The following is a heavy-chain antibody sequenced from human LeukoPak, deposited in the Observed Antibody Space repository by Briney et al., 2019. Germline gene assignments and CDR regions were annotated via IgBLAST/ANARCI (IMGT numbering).Heavy chain of an antibody. CDR1: GFTFSSYK. CDR3: AELGITMIGGV. Sequence: QPGGSLRLSCAASGFTFSSYKMNWVRQAPGKGLEWVSYISSSGSTIYYADSVKGRFTISRDNAKNSLYLQMSSLRAEDTAVYYCAELGITMIGGVWGKGTTVTISS. D-gene: IGHD3-10*02. CDR2: ISSSGSTI. J-gene: IGHJ6*04. V-gene: IGHV3-48*03.